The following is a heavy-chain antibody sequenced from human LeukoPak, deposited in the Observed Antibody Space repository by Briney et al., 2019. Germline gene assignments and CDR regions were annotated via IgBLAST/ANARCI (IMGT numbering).Heavy chain of an antibody. CDR2: IDYSGRT. CDR1: GGSISGSSHY. J-gene: IGHJ4*02. V-gene: IGHV4-39*01. D-gene: IGHD2-2*01. Sequence: SETLSLTCHVSGGSISGSSHYWGGIRQPPGKGLEWIGCIDYSGRTYYNPSLKSRVTISVHTSKTQFSLKLSFVTAADTAVYYCARRMEVAQLAYWGQGTLVTVSS. CDR3: ARRMEVAQLAY.